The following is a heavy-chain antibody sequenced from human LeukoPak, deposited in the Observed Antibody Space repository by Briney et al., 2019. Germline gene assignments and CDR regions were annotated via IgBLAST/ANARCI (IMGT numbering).Heavy chain of an antibody. Sequence: GGSLRLSCAASGFTFSSYSMNWVRQPPGQGLVRVARITSDGTSISYAESVKGRFTISRDNAKNTLYLQMNSLRVDDTAIYYCARDWYHAIDYWGQGTLVTVSS. V-gene: IGHV3-74*03. J-gene: IGHJ4*02. CDR1: GFTFSSYS. D-gene: IGHD2-2*01. CDR3: ARDWYHAIDY. CDR2: ITSDGTSI.